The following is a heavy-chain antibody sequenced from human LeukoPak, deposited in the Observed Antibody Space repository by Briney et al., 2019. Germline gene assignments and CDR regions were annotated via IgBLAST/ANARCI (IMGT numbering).Heavy chain of an antibody. D-gene: IGHD2-2*01. CDR1: GFTFSSYD. CDR3: ARSSPFGYCSSTSCDQGAFDY. J-gene: IGHJ4*02. V-gene: IGHV3-13*05. CDR2: IGTAGDP. Sequence: GGSLRLSCAASGFTFSSYDMHWVRQATGKGLEWVSAIGTAGDPYYPGSVKGRFTISRENAKNSLSLQMNSLRAGDTAVYYCARSSPFGYCSSTSCDQGAFDYWGQGTLVTVSS.